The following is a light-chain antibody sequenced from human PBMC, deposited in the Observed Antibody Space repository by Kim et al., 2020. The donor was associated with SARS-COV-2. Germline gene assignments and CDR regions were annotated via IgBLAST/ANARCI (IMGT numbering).Light chain of an antibody. Sequence: ASTGDRVTITCRASQGISSYLAWYQQKPGKAPKLLIYAASTLQSGVPSRFSGSGSGTDFTLTISCLQSEDFATYYCQQYYTYSFTFGPGTKVDIK. CDR2: AAS. CDR1: QGISSY. V-gene: IGKV1-8*01. CDR3: QQYYTYSFT. J-gene: IGKJ3*01.